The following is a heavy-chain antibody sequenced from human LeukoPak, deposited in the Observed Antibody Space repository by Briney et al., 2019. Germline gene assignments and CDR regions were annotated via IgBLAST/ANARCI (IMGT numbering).Heavy chain of an antibody. V-gene: IGHV4-31*03. CDR2: IYYSGST. CDR1: GGSISSGGYY. CDR3: ARGSHSSFDY. D-gene: IGHD3-10*01. J-gene: IGHJ4*02. Sequence: SETLSLTCTVSGGSISSGGYYWSWIRQHPGKGLEWIGYIYYSGSTYYNPSLKSRVTISVDTSKNQFSLKLSSVTPEDTGVYYCARGSHSSFDYWGQGTLVTVSS.